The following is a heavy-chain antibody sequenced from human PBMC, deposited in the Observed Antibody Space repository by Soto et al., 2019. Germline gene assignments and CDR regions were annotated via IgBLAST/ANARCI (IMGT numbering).Heavy chain of an antibody. CDR2: ISGSGGST. Sequence: GSLRLSCAGSGFTFSNYAMSWVRQAPGKGLAWVSAISGSGGSTYYADSVKGRFTISRDNSKNTLYLQMNSLRAEDTALYYCAKVPVGATGRFDYWGQGTLVTVSS. V-gene: IGHV3-23*01. J-gene: IGHJ4*02. CDR3: AKVPVGATGRFDY. D-gene: IGHD1-26*01. CDR1: GFTFSNYA.